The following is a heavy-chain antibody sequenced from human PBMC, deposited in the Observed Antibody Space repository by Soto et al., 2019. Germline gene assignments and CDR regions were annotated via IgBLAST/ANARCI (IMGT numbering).Heavy chain of an antibody. CDR3: ARGGGSTKVDY. D-gene: IGHD2-2*01. V-gene: IGHV4-31*01. Sequence: QVQLQESGPGLVKPSQTLSLTCTVSGGSITSSGYYWSGIRQHPGEGLEWIGFTSNSGSTSYNPSLKSPVTISGDTSSNQFTLNLKSVTAADTAVYYCARGGGSTKVDYWGQGTLVTVSP. CDR1: GGSITSSGYY. J-gene: IGHJ4*02. CDR2: TSNSGST.